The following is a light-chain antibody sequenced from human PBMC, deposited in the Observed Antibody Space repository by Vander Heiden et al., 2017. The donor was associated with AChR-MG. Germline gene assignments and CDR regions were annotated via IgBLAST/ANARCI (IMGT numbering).Light chain of an antibody. Sequence: SYALTQPPSLSVSPRQTASSTGSGDKWGDKDACWYQQKPGQSPVLVIYQNTKRPSGIPERFSGSNAGNTATLTISGTQAMDEADYYCQAWDSSAVAFGGGTKLNVL. J-gene: IGLJ2*01. V-gene: IGLV3-1*01. CDR1: KWGDKD. CDR2: QNT. CDR3: QAWDSSAVA.